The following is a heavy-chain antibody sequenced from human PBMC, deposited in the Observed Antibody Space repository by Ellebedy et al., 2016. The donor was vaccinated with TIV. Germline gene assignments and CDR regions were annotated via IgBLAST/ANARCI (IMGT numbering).Heavy chain of an antibody. J-gene: IGHJ6*03. CDR1: GGSISSSSYY. CDR2: IYYSGST. V-gene: IGHV4-39*07. D-gene: IGHD1-1*01. CDR3: ARHNSDYYYYMDV. Sequence: SETLSLXXTVSGGSISSSSYYWGWIRQPPGKGLEWIGSIYYSGSTYYNPSLKSRVTISVDTSKNQFSLKLSSVTAADTAVYYCARHNSDYYYYMDVWGKGTTVTVSS.